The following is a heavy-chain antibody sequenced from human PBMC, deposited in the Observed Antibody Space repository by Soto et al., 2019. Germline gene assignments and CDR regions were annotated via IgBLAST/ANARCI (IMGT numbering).Heavy chain of an antibody. D-gene: IGHD3-10*01. Sequence: GGSLRLSCAASGFTFSSYGMYWVRQAPGKGLEWVAVIWYDGSNKYHADSVKGRFTISRDNSKNTLYRQMNSLRAEDTAVYYCARGDYYGSGSYLGRSRVGYYYYMDVWGKGTTVTVSS. CDR3: ARGDYYGSGSYLGRSRVGYYYYMDV. J-gene: IGHJ6*03. CDR2: IWYDGSNK. V-gene: IGHV3-33*01. CDR1: GFTFSSYG.